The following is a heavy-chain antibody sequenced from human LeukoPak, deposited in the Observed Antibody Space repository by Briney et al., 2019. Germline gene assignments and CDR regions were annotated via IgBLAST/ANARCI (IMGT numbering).Heavy chain of an antibody. J-gene: IGHJ4*02. D-gene: IGHD3-3*01. CDR2: IKQDGSEK. V-gene: IGHV3-7*01. Sequence: GGSLRLSCAASGFTFSSYWMSWVRQAPGKGLEWVANIKQDGSEKYYVDSVKGRFTISRDNAKNSLYLQMNSLRAEDTAVYYCARDQEYYDFWSGYYTYYFDYWGQGTLVTVPS. CDR3: ARDQEYYDFWSGYYTYYFDY. CDR1: GFTFSSYW.